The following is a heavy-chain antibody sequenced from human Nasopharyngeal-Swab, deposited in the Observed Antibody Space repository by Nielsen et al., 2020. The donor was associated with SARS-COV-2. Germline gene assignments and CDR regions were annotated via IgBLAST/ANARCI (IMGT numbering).Heavy chain of an antibody. Sequence: SETLSLTCAVYGGSFSGYYWSWIRQPPGKGLEWIGEINHSGSTNYNPSLKSRVTISVDTSKNQFSLKLSSVTAADTAVYYCARETSYYYDSSGYYRWGQGTLVTVSS. J-gene: IGHJ5*02. CDR2: INHSGST. D-gene: IGHD3-22*01. CDR1: GGSFSGYY. CDR3: ARETSYYYDSSGYYR. V-gene: IGHV4-34*01.